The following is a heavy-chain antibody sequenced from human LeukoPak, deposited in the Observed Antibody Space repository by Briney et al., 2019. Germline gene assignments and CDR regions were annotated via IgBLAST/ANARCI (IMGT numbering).Heavy chain of an antibody. Sequence: EASVKVSCKASGYTFISYGITWVRQAPGQGLEWMGCISPYNDNTNFAQKLQGRVTMTTDTSTSTAYMELRSLRSDDTAVYYCARAEAAGLDLDYWGQGTLVTVSS. D-gene: IGHD6-13*01. CDR3: ARAEAAGLDLDY. J-gene: IGHJ4*02. CDR2: ISPYNDNT. V-gene: IGHV1-18*01. CDR1: GYTFISYG.